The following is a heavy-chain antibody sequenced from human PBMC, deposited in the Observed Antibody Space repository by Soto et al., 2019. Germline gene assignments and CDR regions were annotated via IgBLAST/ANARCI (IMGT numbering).Heavy chain of an antibody. Sequence: GGSLRLSFAASGFTFNDYSMTWIRQAPGKGLEWVSYISSSGYTRYYADSVKGRFTISRDNAKNSLYLQMNSLTAEDTAMYYCARDCITTSCYNGYYFYGLDVWGQGTTVTVSS. D-gene: IGHD2-2*02. V-gene: IGHV3-11*01. CDR2: ISSSGYTR. J-gene: IGHJ6*01. CDR3: ARDCITTSCYNGYYFYGLDV. CDR1: GFTFNDYS.